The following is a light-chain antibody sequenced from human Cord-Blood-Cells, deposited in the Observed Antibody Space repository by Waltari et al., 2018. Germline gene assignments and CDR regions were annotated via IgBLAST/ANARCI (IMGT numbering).Light chain of an antibody. V-gene: IGKV1-39*01. Sequence: DIQMTQSPSSLSASVGDRVTITCRASQSISSYLNWYQQKPGKAPKLLIYAASSLQSGVPSSFSGSGSGTDFNLTISSLQPEDFATYYCQQGYSTRPYTFVHGTKLEIK. J-gene: IGKJ2*01. CDR2: AAS. CDR3: QQGYSTRPYT. CDR1: QSISSY.